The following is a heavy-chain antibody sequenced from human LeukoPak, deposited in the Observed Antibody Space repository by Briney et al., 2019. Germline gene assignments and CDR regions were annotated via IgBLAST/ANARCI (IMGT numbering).Heavy chain of an antibody. J-gene: IGHJ4*02. D-gene: IGHD3-22*01. CDR3: ARMNYYDSSGYSSNYHFDY. CDR2: IYYSGST. V-gene: IGHV4-39*01. CDR1: GGSISSSSYY. Sequence: SETLSLTCTVSGGSISSSSYYWGWIRQPPGKGLEWIGSIYYSGSTYYNPSLKSRVTISVDTSKNQFSLKLSSVTAADTAVYYCARMNYYDSSGYSSNYHFDYWGQGTLVTVSS.